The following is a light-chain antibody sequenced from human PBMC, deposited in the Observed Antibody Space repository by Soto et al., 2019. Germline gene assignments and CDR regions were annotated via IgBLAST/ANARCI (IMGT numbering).Light chain of an antibody. CDR1: QSVSSN. J-gene: IGKJ4*01. Sequence: EIVMTQSPGTLSVSPGERATLSCRASQSVSSNLAWYQQKPGQAPRLLIYDASSRATGIPDRFRGGGSGTDFTLTISRLEPEDFAVYYCQQFSSYPLTFGGGTKVDIK. V-gene: IGKV3-20*01. CDR3: QQFSSYPLT. CDR2: DAS.